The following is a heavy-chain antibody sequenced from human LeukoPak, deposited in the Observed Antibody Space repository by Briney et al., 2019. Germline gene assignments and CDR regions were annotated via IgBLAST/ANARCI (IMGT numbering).Heavy chain of an antibody. J-gene: IGHJ4*02. CDR2: IYSGGIT. D-gene: IGHD4-23*01. V-gene: IGHV3-53*01. CDR1: GFTVSSNY. CDR3: AKSPPVNLYYFDY. Sequence: GGSLRLSYAASGFTVSSNYMSWVRQAPGKGLEWVSVIYSGGITYYADSVKGRFTISRDNSKNTLYLQMHSLRAEDTAVYYCAKSPPVNLYYFDYWGQGTLVTVSS.